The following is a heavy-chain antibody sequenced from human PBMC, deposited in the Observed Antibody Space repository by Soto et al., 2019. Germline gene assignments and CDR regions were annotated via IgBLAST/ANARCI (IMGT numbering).Heavy chain of an antibody. D-gene: IGHD3-22*01. J-gene: IGHJ6*02. CDR2: IIPIFGTA. CDR1: GGTFSSYA. CDR3: ARDYYDSSGSLYGMDV. Sequence: SVKVSCKASGGTFSSYAISWVRQAPGQGLEWMGGIIPIFGTANYAQKFQGRVTITADESTSTAYMELSSLRSEDTAVYYCARDYYDSSGSLYGMDVWGQGTTVTVSS. V-gene: IGHV1-69*13.